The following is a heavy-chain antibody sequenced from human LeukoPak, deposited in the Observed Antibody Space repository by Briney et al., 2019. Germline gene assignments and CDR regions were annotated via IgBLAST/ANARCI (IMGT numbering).Heavy chain of an antibody. CDR1: GGTFSSYA. Sequence: SVKVSCKASGGTFSSYAISWVRQAPGQGLEWMGGIIPIFGTANYAQKFQGRVTITTDESTSTAYMELSSLRSEDTAVYYCARSDHDQYPYYYYYMDVWGKGTTVTVSS. D-gene: IGHD1-1*01. V-gene: IGHV1-69*05. CDR3: ARSDHDQYPYYYYYMDV. J-gene: IGHJ6*03. CDR2: IIPIFGTA.